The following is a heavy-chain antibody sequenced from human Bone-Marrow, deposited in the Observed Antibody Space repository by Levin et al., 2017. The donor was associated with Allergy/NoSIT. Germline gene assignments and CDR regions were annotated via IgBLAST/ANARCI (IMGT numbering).Heavy chain of an antibody. V-gene: IGHV4-59*01. CDR3: ARVSGSGYDDRGYFDS. CDR1: GGSISTYY. Sequence: SETLSLTCSVSGGSISTYYWSWVRQPPGKGLEWIGYVFYTGSTNYNPSLKSRASISVDSSKNQFSLRLSSVTAADTAFYYCARVSGSGYDDRGYFDSWGQGTLVTVSS. D-gene: IGHD5-12*01. CDR2: VFYTGST. J-gene: IGHJ4*02.